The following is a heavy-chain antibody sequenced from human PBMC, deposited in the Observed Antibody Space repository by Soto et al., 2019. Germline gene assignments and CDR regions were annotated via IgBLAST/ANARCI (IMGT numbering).Heavy chain of an antibody. V-gene: IGHV3-23*01. J-gene: IGHJ6*03. CDR2: ISGSGGGT. CDR3: AKNAVRTNYYYYYYMDV. CDR1: GFTFSSYA. D-gene: IGHD3-10*01. Sequence: PGVSLRLSCAASGFTFSSYAMSWVRQAPGKGLEWVSAISGSGGGTYYADSVKGRFTISRDNSKNTLYLQMNSLRAEDTAVYYCAKNAVRTNYYYYYYMDVWGKGTTVTVSS.